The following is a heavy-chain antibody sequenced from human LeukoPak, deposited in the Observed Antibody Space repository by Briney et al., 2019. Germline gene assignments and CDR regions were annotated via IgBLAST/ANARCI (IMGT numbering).Heavy chain of an antibody. J-gene: IGHJ6*03. CDR2: VNHSGDT. CDR1: GGSISSYY. D-gene: IGHD3-10*01. V-gene: IGHV4-34*01. Sequence: NPSETLSLTCTVSGGSISSYYWSWIRQPPGKGLEWIGEVNHSGDTNYNPSLKSRVTISVDTSKNQFSLKLSSVTAADTSVYYCARGDPKTVVQGVLGIKYHYYYIDVWGKGTTVTVSS. CDR3: ARGDPKTVVQGVLGIKYHYYYIDV.